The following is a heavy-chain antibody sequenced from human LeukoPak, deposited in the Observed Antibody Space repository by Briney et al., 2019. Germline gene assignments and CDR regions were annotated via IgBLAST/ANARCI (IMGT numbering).Heavy chain of an antibody. CDR3: ARPSSGGSYHMDV. CDR2: IYPGDSDT. Sequence: GESLKISCKGSGYSFNTYWIGWVRQMPGKGLEWMGIIYPGDSDTRYSPSFQGQVTISADKSISTAYLQWSSLKASDTAMYYCARPSSGGSYHMDVWGKGTTVTVSS. D-gene: IGHD2-15*01. V-gene: IGHV5-51*01. J-gene: IGHJ6*03. CDR1: GYSFNTYW.